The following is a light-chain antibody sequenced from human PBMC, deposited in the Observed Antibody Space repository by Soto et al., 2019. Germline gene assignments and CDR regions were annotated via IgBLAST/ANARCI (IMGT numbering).Light chain of an antibody. CDR1: SSDVGGYNY. Sequence: QSVLTQPRSMSGSPGQSVTISCTGTSSDVGGYNYVSWYQQHPGKAPKLMIYDVSKRPSGVPDRFSGSKSGNTASLTISGLQAEDEADYCCCSYAGTSYVFGTGTKVTV. J-gene: IGLJ1*01. CDR2: DVS. CDR3: CSYAGTSYV. V-gene: IGLV2-11*01.